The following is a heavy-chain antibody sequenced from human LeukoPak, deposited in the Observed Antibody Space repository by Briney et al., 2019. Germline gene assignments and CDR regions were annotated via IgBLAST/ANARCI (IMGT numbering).Heavy chain of an antibody. D-gene: IGHD5-18*01. CDR3: ARDKRLSYGRYFDP. V-gene: IGHV4-59*01. CDR2: MQSTGNS. J-gene: IGHJ4*02. CDR1: GDSISTYH. Sequence: PSETLSLTCSVSGDSISTYHWNWIRKPPGKGLEWIGYMQSTGNSNYNPSLKNRVNIFVDMSKNQFVLNLRSATAADTAVYYCARDKRLSYGRYFDPWGQGMLVTVSS.